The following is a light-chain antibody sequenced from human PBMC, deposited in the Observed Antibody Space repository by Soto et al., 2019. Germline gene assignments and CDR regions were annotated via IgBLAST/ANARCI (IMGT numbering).Light chain of an antibody. CDR2: DAS. CDR1: QSISSW. J-gene: IGKJ2*01. Sequence: DIQMTQSPSTLSASVGDRVTITCRASQSISSWLAWYQQKPGKAPKLLIYDASSLESGVPSTFSGSGSGTEFTLTTISLQPDDFATYYFQQYNSYSLYVFGQVTKLEIK. CDR3: QQYNSYSLYV. V-gene: IGKV1-5*01.